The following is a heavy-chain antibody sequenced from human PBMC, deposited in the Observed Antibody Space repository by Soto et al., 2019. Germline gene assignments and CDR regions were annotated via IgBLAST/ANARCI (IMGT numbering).Heavy chain of an antibody. Sequence: SETLSLTCAVSGGSISTINCWTWVRQPPGKGLDWIGEIYQTGSTSYNPSLERRVTISIDKSKNQFYLKLRSVTAADTAVYYCARLSSSSDFGIDVLRQRITLTVCS. D-gene: IGHD6-6*01. CDR3: ARLSSSSDFGIDV. V-gene: IGHV4-4*02. J-gene: IGHJ6*02. CDR1: GGSISTINC. CDR2: IYQTGST.